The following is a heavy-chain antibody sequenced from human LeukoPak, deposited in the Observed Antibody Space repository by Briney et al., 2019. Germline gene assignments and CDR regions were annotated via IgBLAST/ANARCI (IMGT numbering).Heavy chain of an antibody. V-gene: IGHV4-34*01. D-gene: IGHD3-3*01. CDR2: INHSGST. Sequence: SETLSLTCAVHGGSFSGYYWSWIRQPPGKGLEWIGEINHSGSTNYNPSLKSRVTIAVDTSKTQFSLKLSSVTAADTAVYYCARGRTIFGVVIALDYWGQGTLVTVSS. CDR3: ARGRTIFGVVIALDY. CDR1: GGSFSGYY. J-gene: IGHJ4*02.